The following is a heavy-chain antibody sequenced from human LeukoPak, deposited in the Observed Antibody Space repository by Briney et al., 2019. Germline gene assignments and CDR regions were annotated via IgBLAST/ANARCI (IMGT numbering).Heavy chain of an antibody. CDR3: AREELGSSLGFDP. Sequence: GGSLRLSCAASGFTFSSYAMHWVRQAPGKGLEWVAVISYDGSNKYYADSVKGRFTISRDNSKNTLYLKMNSLRAEDTAVYYCAREELGSSLGFDPWGQGTLVTVSS. V-gene: IGHV3-30*04. CDR2: ISYDGSNK. J-gene: IGHJ5*02. CDR1: GFTFSSYA. D-gene: IGHD3-16*01.